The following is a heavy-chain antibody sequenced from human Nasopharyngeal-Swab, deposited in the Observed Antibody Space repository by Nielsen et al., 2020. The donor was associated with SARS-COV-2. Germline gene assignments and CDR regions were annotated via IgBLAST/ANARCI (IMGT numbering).Heavy chain of an antibody. D-gene: IGHD2-2*01. V-gene: IGHV3-21*01. CDR3: ARDSRVVVPAALYYYYGMDV. J-gene: IGHJ6*02. CDR1: GFTFSIYS. CDR2: ISSSNNYI. Sequence: GESLKISCAASGFTFSIYSMNWVRQAPGKGLEWVSSISSSNNYIYYEDSVKGRFTISRDNTKKSLYLQMNSLRAEDTAVYYCARDSRVVVPAALYYYYGMDVWGQGTTVTVSS.